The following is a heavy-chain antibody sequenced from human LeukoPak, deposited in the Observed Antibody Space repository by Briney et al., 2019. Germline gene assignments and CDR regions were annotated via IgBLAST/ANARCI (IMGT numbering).Heavy chain of an antibody. CDR1: GFGFSTYA. CDR3: ARELLGAFDY. J-gene: IGHJ4*02. CDR2: ISYGGSKK. D-gene: IGHD7-27*01. Sequence: GTSLRLSCAASGFGFSTYAMHWVRQALGKGLEWVAVISYGGSKKYYADSVKGRFTISRDNSKNTLYLQMNSLRAEDTAVYYCARELLGAFDYWGQGTLVTVSS. V-gene: IGHV3-30-3*01.